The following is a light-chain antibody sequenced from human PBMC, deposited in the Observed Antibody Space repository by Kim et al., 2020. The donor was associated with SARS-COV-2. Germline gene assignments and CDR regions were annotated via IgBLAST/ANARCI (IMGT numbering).Light chain of an antibody. CDR3: QQYDNHPPIT. CDR2: DAA. J-gene: IGKJ5*01. V-gene: IGKV1-33*01. CDR1: QEISNY. Sequence: SVGDRVTITCQASQEISNYLNWYQQKPGKAPKLLIYDAANLETGVPSRFSGSGSGTDFTFTISSLQPEDIATYYCQQYDNHPPITFGQGTQLEIK.